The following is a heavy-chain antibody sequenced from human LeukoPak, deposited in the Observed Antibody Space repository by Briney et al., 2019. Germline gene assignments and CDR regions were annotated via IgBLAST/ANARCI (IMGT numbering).Heavy chain of an antibody. J-gene: IGHJ3*02. D-gene: IGHD1-26*01. CDR2: IYYSGST. V-gene: IGHV4-39*01. CDR3: AISGSYFGAFDI. Sequence: PSETLSLTCTVSGGSISSSSYYWGWIRQPPGRGLEWIGSIYYSGSTYYNPSLKSRVTISVDTSKNQFSLKLSSVTAADTAVYYCAISGSYFGAFDIWGQGTMVTVSS. CDR1: GGSISSSSYY.